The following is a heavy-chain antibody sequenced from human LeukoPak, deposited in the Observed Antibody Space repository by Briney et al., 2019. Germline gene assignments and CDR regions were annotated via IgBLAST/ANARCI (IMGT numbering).Heavy chain of an antibody. D-gene: IGHD1-14*01. J-gene: IGHJ6*02. CDR1: GFTFSSYW. Sequence: GGSLRLSYEASGFTFSSYWMHWVRQVPGKGLVWVSRINSDGSSTSYADSVKGRFTISRDNAKNTLYLQMNSLRAEDTAVYYCATGQGHGMDVWGQGTTVTVSS. V-gene: IGHV3-74*01. CDR2: INSDGSST. CDR3: ATGQGHGMDV.